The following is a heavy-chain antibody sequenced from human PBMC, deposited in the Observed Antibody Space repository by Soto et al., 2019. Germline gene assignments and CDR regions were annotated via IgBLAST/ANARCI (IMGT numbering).Heavy chain of an antibody. CDR3: TREGI. V-gene: IGHV3-48*02. Sequence: EVQPVESGGGLAQPGGSLRLSCAASGFTFSDYAMNWVRQVPGKGLEWISQIASSGTPIYYADSVRGRFTISRDNAENSLYLQMNSLRDEDTAVYFCTREGIWGQGTLVTVSS. CDR2: IASSGTPI. J-gene: IGHJ4*02. CDR1: GFTFSDYA.